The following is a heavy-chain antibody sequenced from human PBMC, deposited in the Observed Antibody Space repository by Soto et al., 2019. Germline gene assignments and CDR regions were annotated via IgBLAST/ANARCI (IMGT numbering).Heavy chain of an antibody. CDR1: GGTFSSYT. V-gene: IGHV1-69*02. CDR2: IIPILGIA. D-gene: IGHD2-2*02. J-gene: IGHJ5*02. CDR3: ASSWYKLPYHWFDP. Sequence: SVKVSCKASGGTFSSYTISCVRQALGQGLEWMGRIIPILGIANYAQKFQGRVTITADKSTSTAYMELSSLRSEDTAVYYCASSWYKLPYHWFDPWGQGTLVTVSS.